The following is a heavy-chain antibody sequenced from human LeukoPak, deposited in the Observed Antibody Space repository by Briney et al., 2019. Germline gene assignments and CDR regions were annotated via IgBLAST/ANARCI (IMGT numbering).Heavy chain of an antibody. CDR3: ARGCGGGPGCYILDY. J-gene: IGHJ4*02. CDR1: GFTFSSFG. D-gene: IGHD2-15*01. Sequence: PGGSLRLSCAASGFTFSSFGMHWVRQAPGKGLEWVAIIWSDGSNEVYIESVKGRFTISRDNSKNTLYLHMNSLRGGDTAMYFCARGCGGGPGCYILDYWGQGTLVTVSS. V-gene: IGHV3-33*01. CDR2: IWSDGSNE.